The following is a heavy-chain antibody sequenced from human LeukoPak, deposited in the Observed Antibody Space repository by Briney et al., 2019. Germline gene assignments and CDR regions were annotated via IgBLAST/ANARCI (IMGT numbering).Heavy chain of an antibody. D-gene: IGHD1-26*01. Sequence: GGSLRLSCAASGSTFSSYAMSWVRQAPGKGLEWVSAISGSGGSTYYADSVKGRFTISRDNSKNTLYLQMNSLRAEDTAVYYCAKGYSGSYYYLFGYWGQGTLVTVSS. CDR1: GSTFSSYA. CDR3: AKGYSGSYYYLFGY. CDR2: ISGSGGST. J-gene: IGHJ4*02. V-gene: IGHV3-23*01.